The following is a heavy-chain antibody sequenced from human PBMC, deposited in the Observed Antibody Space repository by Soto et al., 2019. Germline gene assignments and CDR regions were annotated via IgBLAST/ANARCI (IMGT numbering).Heavy chain of an antibody. J-gene: IGHJ3*02. CDR3: ASPSGGSDAFDI. D-gene: IGHD2-15*01. CDR2: TYYRSKWFN. V-gene: IGHV6-1*01. Sequence: SQTLSLTCVISGDSVSSISTAWNWIRQSPSRGLEWLGRTYYRSKWFNDYAISVKSRITITPDTSKNQFSLQLNSVTPEDTAVYYRASPSGGSDAFDIWGQGTMVTV. CDR1: GDSVSSISTA.